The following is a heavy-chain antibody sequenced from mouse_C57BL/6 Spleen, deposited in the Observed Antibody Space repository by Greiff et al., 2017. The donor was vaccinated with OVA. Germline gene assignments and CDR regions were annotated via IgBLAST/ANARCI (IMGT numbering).Heavy chain of an antibody. CDR3: TRDRNYYGSDYAMDY. CDR2: ISSGGDYI. J-gene: IGHJ4*01. D-gene: IGHD1-1*01. V-gene: IGHV5-9-1*02. CDR1: GFTFSSYA. Sequence: EVKLEESGEGLVKPGGSLKLSCAASGFTFSSYAMSWVRQTPEKRLEWVAYISSGGDYIYYADTVKGRFTISRDNARNTLYLQMSSLKSEDTAMYYCTRDRNYYGSDYAMDYWGQGTSVTVSS.